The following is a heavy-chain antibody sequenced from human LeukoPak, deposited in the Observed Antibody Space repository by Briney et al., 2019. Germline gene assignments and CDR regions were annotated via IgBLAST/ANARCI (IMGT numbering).Heavy chain of an antibody. CDR1: GFTFSDAW. Sequence: AGGSLRLSCVGSGFTFSDAWMSWVRQAPGKGLEWVGRIKSKSDGGTIDYAAPVKGRFTISRDDSRNTLYLQMNSLKTEDTAVYYCTTRRQDGWWGQGTLVTVS. J-gene: IGHJ4*02. CDR2: IKSKSDGGTI. D-gene: IGHD2-15*01. V-gene: IGHV3-15*01. CDR3: TTRRQDGW.